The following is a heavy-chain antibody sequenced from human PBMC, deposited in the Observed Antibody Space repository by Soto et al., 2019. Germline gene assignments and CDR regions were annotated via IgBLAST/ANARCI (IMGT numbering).Heavy chain of an antibody. CDR2: IYYIGST. D-gene: IGHD1-1*01. J-gene: IGHJ6*02. CDR1: GGSISSGDYY. CDR3: ARALGTANYSHYGMDV. Sequence: QVQLQESGPGLVKPSQTLSLTCTVSGGSISSGDYYWSWIRQPPGKGMEWIGYIYYIGSTYYNPALMSRDTISVDTSKNQFSLKLSSVEAADTAVYYCARALGTANYSHYGMDVWGQGTTVTVSS. V-gene: IGHV4-30-4*01.